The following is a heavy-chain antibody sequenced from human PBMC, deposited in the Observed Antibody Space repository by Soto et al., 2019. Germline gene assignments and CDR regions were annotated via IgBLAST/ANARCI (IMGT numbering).Heavy chain of an antibody. J-gene: IGHJ4*02. D-gene: IGHD3-16*02. CDR2: INSDGSST. V-gene: IGHV3-74*01. Sequence: EVQLVESGGGLVQPGGSLRLSCAASGFTFSSYWMHWVRQAPGKGLVWVSRINSDGSSTSYADSVKGRFTISRDNAKNTLYLQMNSLRAEDTAVYYCARGGIMIAFGRVIDPPFDYWGQGTLVTVSS. CDR1: GFTFSSYW. CDR3: ARGGIMIAFGRVIDPPFDY.